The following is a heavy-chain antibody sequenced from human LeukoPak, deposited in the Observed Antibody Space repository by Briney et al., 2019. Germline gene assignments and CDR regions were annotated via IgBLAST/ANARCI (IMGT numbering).Heavy chain of an antibody. CDR3: ARASCPGNDWRGCFDH. CDR2: LSFDGSNR. D-gene: IGHD3-9*01. Sequence: GGSLRLSCAASGFIFSSYDMHWVRQAPGEGLEWVATLSFDGSNRHYADSVKGRFSISRDNSKDTLYLQMNSLRAEDTAVYYCARASCPGNDWRGCFDHWGQGTLVTVSS. V-gene: IGHV3-30-3*01. J-gene: IGHJ4*02. CDR1: GFIFSSYD.